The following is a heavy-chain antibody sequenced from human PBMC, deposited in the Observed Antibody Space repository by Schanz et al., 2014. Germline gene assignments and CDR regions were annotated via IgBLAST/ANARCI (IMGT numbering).Heavy chain of an antibody. Sequence: QVQLVQSGAEVKKPGASVKVSCKASGYTFTSYSIHWVRQAPGQGLEWMGWINVGNGNMKYSQKFQGRVTITRDTSASTAYIELHILTSEDTAVYYCARGRTFDYWGQGTLVAVSA. CDR1: GYTFTSYS. CDR3: ARGRTFDY. CDR2: INVGNGNM. J-gene: IGHJ4*02. V-gene: IGHV1-3*01.